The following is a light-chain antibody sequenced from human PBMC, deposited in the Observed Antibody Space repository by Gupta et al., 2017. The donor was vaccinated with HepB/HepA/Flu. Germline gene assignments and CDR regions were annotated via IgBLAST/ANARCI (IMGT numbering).Light chain of an antibody. V-gene: IGKV1-39*01. CDR2: SAT. CDR3: QQIYTTPRS. CDR1: QSISYY. Sequence: DIRVTQSPSSLSASVGDSVSIACRTNQSISYYLSWYQQKLGKAPKLLIYSATFRQPGVPSRFSAAGSGTEFTLTISSLQPEDFATYYCQQIYTTPRSFGQGTKVE. J-gene: IGKJ1*01.